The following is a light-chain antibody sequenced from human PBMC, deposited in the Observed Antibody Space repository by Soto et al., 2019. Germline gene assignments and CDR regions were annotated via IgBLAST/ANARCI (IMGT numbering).Light chain of an antibody. CDR2: KAS. J-gene: IGKJ1*01. CDR3: QQSYSLPST. V-gene: IGKV1-5*03. CDR1: QTISSW. Sequence: DIQMTQSPSTLSGSVGDRVTITCRASQTISSWLAWYQQKPGKAPKLLIYKASTLKSGVPSRFSGSGSGTEFTLTISSLQPDDFATYYCQQSYSLPSTFGQGTKVDIK.